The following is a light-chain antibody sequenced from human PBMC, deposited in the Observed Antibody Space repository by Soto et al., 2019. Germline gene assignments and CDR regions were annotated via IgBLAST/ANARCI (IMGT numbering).Light chain of an antibody. V-gene: IGLV1-51*01. CDR2: DND. CDR3: GTWDSNLRGAYV. Sequence: QPVLTQPPSVSAAPGQKVTISCSGSSSNIGNNYVSWYQQAPGAAPKLLIYDNDKRPSEIPDRFTGSKSGTSATLDITGLQTGDEADYFCGTWDSNLRGAYVFGTGTKLTVL. CDR1: SSNIGNNY. J-gene: IGLJ1*01.